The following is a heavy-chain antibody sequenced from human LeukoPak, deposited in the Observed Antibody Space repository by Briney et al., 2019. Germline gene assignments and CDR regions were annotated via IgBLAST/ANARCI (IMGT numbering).Heavy chain of an antibody. V-gene: IGHV3-23*01. CDR3: AKGSYYDSSGSFYFDY. D-gene: IGHD3-22*01. J-gene: IGHJ4*02. Sequence: GGSLRLSCAASGFTFSSYAMSWVRQAPGEGLEWVSGISGSGDNTYYADSVKGRFTISRDNSKNTLYVQVNSLGTEDTAAYYCAKGSYYDSSGSFYFDYWGQGTLVTVSS. CDR1: GFTFSSYA. CDR2: ISGSGDNT.